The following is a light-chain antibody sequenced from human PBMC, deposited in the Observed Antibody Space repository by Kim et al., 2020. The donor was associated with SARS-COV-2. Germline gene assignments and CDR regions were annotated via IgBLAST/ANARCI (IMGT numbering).Light chain of an antibody. J-gene: IGLJ2*01. V-gene: IGLV1-47*01. CDR3: AAWDDSLSGPVV. Sequence: ELTQPPSVSGTPGQRVTISCSGSSSNIGSNYVYWYQQLPGTAPKLLIYRNNQRPSGVPDRFSGSKSGTSASLAISGLRSEDEADYYCAAWDDSLSGPVVFGGGTKLTVL. CDR1: SSNIGSNY. CDR2: RNN.